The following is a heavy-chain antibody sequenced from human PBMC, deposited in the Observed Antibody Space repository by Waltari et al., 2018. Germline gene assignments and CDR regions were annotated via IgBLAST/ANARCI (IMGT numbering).Heavy chain of an antibody. D-gene: IGHD3-9*01. CDR2: IIPIFGTA. CDR1: GCTFSSYP. Sequence: QVQLVQSGAEVKKPGASVKVSCKASGCTFSSYPISWVRPPPGRGLEWMGGIIPIFGTANYAQKFQGRVTITADKSTSTAYMELSSLRSEDTAVYYCASQSTGYYGAIYYYYYMDVWGKGTTVTVSS. J-gene: IGHJ6*03. CDR3: ASQSTGYYGAIYYYYYMDV. V-gene: IGHV1-69*14.